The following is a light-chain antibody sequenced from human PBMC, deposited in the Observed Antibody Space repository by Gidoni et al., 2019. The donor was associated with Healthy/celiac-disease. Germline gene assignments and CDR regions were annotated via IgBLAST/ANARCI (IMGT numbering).Light chain of an antibody. V-gene: IGKV4-1*01. CDR3: QQDYSTPRLFT. CDR1: QSVLYSSNNKNY. CDR2: WAS. J-gene: IGKJ3*01. Sequence: DIVMTQSPDSLAVSLGERATINCKSSQSVLYSSNNKNYLAWYQQKPGQPPKLLIYWASTRESGVPDRFSGSGSGTDFTLTISSLQAEDVAVYYCQQDYSTPRLFTFGPGTKVDIK.